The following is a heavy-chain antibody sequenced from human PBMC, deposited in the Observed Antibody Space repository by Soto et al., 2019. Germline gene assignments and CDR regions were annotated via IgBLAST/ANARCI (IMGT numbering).Heavy chain of an antibody. CDR1: GFTFSSYS. Sequence: PGGSLRLSCAASGFTFSSYSMNWVRQAPGKGLEWVSSISSSSSYIYYADSVKGRFTISRDNAKNSLYLQMNSLRAEDTAVYYCARDLGYQKIVVVISAFDIWGQGTMVTVSS. CDR2: ISSSSSYI. J-gene: IGHJ3*02. D-gene: IGHD3-22*01. CDR3: ARDLGYQKIVVVISAFDI. V-gene: IGHV3-21*01.